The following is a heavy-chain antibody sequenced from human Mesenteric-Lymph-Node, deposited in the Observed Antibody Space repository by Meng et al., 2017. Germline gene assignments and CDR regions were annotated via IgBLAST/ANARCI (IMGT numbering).Heavy chain of an antibody. Sequence: GGSLRLSCAASGFTFSSYGMHWVRQAPGKGLEWVAVIWYDGSNKYYADSVKGRFTISRDNSKNTLYLQMNSLRAEDTAVYYYARDSWDTAMVYFDYWGQGTLVTVSS. CDR2: IWYDGSNK. D-gene: IGHD5-18*01. V-gene: IGHV3-33*01. CDR3: ARDSWDTAMVYFDY. CDR1: GFTFSSYG. J-gene: IGHJ4*02.